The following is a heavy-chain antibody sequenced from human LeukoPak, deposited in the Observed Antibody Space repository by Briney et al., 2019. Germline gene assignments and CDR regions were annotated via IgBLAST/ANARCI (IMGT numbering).Heavy chain of an antibody. J-gene: IGHJ4*02. CDR1: GGSISNYF. Sequence: SETLSLTCTVSGGSISNYFWSWIRQPPGKGLEWIGFITYSGSTDHNPSLKSRVTISVDASRNQFSLKLTSVTAADTAVYYCVRHTTSGWYQVVYWGQGTLVTVSS. CDR3: VRHTTSGWYQVVY. V-gene: IGHV4-59*01. CDR2: ITYSGST. D-gene: IGHD6-19*01.